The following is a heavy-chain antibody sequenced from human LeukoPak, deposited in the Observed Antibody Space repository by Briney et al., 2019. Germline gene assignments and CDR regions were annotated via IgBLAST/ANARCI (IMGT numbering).Heavy chain of an antibody. V-gene: IGHV5-10-1*01. CDR1: GSPFINTR. CDR2: IDPGDSYT. J-gene: IGHJ3*02. D-gene: IGHD2-2*01. CDR3: ARLQGYCISTTCYGAFDI. Sequence: GGPRQISGQAPGSPFINTRSFGLRKLQGKGRKWMGRIDPGDSYTNYSPSFQGHVTISADESISTAYLQWSSLKASDTAMYYCARLQGYCISTTCYGAFDIWGEGTMVTVSS.